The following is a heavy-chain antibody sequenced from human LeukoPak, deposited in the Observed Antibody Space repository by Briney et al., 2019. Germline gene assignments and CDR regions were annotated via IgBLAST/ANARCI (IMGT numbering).Heavy chain of an antibody. V-gene: IGHV3-33*06. CDR3: AKERYVAAAGTIISFDS. J-gene: IGHJ4*02. D-gene: IGHD6-13*01. CDR1: GFTFSSYG. CDR2: IWYDGSNQ. Sequence: PGGSLRLSCVASGFTFSSYGMHWVRQAPGKGLEWVAIIWYDGSNQYYADSVKGRFTISRDNSKNTLYLQMSSLRAEDTAVYYCAKERYVAAAGTIISFDSWGQGTLVTVSS.